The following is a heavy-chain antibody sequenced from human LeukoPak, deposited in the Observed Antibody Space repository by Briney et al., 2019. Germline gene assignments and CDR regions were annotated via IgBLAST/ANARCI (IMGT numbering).Heavy chain of an antibody. V-gene: IGHV4-38-2*02. Sequence: SETLSLTCTVSGYSISSGYYWGWIRQPPGKGLEWIGSIYHSGSTYYNPSLKSRVTISVDTSKNQFSLKLSSVTAADTAVYYCARSKELSASYYFDYWGQGTLVTVSS. CDR2: IYHSGST. J-gene: IGHJ4*02. CDR1: GYSISSGYY. D-gene: IGHD1-26*01. CDR3: ARSKELSASYYFDY.